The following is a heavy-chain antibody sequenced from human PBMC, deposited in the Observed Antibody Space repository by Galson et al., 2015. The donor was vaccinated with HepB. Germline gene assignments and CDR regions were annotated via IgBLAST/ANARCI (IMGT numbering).Heavy chain of an antibody. Sequence: ASGLTFRDIAMSRFRQAPGKGLEWIGFIRSNTYGGTTQYAASVKGRFTISRDDSKSISYLQMNSLKTDDTAVYFCSSGNYDGGSDHWGQGTLVTVSS. CDR2: IRSNTYGGTT. V-gene: IGHV3-49*03. J-gene: IGHJ4*02. D-gene: IGHD1-7*01. CDR3: SSGNYDGGSDH. CDR1: GLTFRDIA.